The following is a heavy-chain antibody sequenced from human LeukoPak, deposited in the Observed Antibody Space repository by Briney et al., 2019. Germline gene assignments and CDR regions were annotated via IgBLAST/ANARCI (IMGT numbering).Heavy chain of an antibody. CDR2: IYYSGST. J-gene: IGHJ3*02. V-gene: IGHV4-59*08. CDR3: ARHEKPLDAFDI. CDR1: GGSLNNYY. Sequence: SETLSLTCTVSGGSLNNYYWSWVRQPPGKGLEWIGYIYYSGSTNYNPSLKSRVTISVDTSKNQFSLKLSSVTAADTAVYYCARHEKPLDAFDIWGQGTMVTVSS.